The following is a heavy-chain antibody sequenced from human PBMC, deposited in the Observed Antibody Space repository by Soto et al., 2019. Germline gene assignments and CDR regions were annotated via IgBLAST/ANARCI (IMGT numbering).Heavy chain of an antibody. CDR1: GGSISSGDYY. Sequence: QVQLQESGPGLVKPSQTLSLTCTVSGGSISSGDYYWSWIRQPPGKGLVWIGYIYYSGSTYYNPFLKSRVTISVDTSKKQFSPKLSSVTAADTAVYYCARVDSSGYYSDYWGQGTLVTVSS. D-gene: IGHD3-22*01. V-gene: IGHV4-30-4*01. J-gene: IGHJ4*02. CDR2: IYYSGST. CDR3: ARVDSSGYYSDY.